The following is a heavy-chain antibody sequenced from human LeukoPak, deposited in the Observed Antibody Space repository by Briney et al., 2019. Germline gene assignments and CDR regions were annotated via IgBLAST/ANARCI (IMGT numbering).Heavy chain of an antibody. CDR3: AKAVVDYGMDV. Sequence: GGSLRLSCAASGFTFSSYAMSWVRQAPGKGLEWVSGISWNSGSIGYADSVKGRFTISRDNAKNSLYLQMNSLRAEDTALYYCAKAVVDYGMDVWGQGTTVTVSS. V-gene: IGHV3-9*01. CDR1: GFTFSSYA. J-gene: IGHJ6*02. D-gene: IGHD2-2*01. CDR2: ISWNSGSI.